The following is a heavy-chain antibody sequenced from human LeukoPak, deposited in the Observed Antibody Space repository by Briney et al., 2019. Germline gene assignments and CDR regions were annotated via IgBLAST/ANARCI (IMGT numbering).Heavy chain of an antibody. CDR3: ARARDVTAAGTNNWLAH. Sequence: PSQPLPLLCSVSCRPINNCLSYWSWIRQPPGEGLEWIGYIYNTASTDYNPSLKSRLTMSVDTSKNPFSLNLTSVTAADTALYYCARARDVTAAGTNNWLAHWGQGTLVTVSS. J-gene: IGHJ5*02. CDR1: CRPINNCLSY. D-gene: IGHD6-13*01. V-gene: IGHV4-30-4*01. CDR2: IYNTAST.